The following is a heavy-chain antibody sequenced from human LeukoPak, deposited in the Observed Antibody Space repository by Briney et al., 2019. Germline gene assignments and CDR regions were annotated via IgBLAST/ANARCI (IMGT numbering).Heavy chain of an antibody. CDR3: ARDHNPDGDSTFDY. CDR1: GFTFSDYY. D-gene: IGHD4-17*01. J-gene: IGHJ4*02. CDR2: ISSSGSTI. V-gene: IGHV3-11*01. Sequence: GGSLRLSCAASGFTFSDYYMSWIRQAPGKGLEWVSYISSSGSTIYYADSVRRRFTIYRDNAKHSLYLQMNSLRAEDVAVYYCARDHNPDGDSTFDYWGQGTLVTVSS.